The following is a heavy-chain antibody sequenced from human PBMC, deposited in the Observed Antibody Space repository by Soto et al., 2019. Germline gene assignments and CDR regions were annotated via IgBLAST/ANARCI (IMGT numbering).Heavy chain of an antibody. D-gene: IGHD4-4*01. CDR3: ARALTTVTTWFDP. V-gene: IGHV5-51*01. Sequence: PGESLKISCKGSGYSFTSYWIGWVRQMPGKGLERKGIIYPGDSDTRYSPSFQGQVTISADKSISTAYLQWSSLKALDTAMYYCARALTTVTTWFDPWGQGTLVTVSS. J-gene: IGHJ5*02. CDR1: GYSFTSYW. CDR2: IYPGDSDT.